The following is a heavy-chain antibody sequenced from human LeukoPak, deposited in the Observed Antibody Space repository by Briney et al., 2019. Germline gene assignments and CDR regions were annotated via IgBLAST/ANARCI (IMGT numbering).Heavy chain of an antibody. J-gene: IGHJ6*04. V-gene: IGHV4-34*01. Sequence: SETLSLTCAVYGGSFSGYYWSWIRQSPGTGLEWIGQINHDGGTNYNPSLKSRVTISVDTSKNQFSLKLSSVTAADTAVYYCARQEGSSDVWGKGTTVTVSS. CDR2: INHDGGT. CDR3: ARQEGSSDV. CDR1: GGSFSGYY. D-gene: IGHD6-6*01.